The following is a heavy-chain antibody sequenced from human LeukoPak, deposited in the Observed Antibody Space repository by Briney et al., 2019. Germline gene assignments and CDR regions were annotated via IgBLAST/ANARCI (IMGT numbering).Heavy chain of an antibody. V-gene: IGHV4-4*07. CDR2: IYTSGST. CDR3: ARFVANPAADTPFDY. Sequence: SETLSLTCTVSGGSISSYYWSWIRQPAGKGLEWIGRIYTSGSTNYNPSLKSRVTMSVDTSKNQFSLKLSSVTPEDTAVYYCARFVANPAADTPFDYWGQGTLVTVSS. D-gene: IGHD6-13*01. CDR1: GGSISSYY. J-gene: IGHJ4*02.